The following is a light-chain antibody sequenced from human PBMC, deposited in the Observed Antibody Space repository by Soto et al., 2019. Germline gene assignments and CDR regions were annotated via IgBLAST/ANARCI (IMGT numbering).Light chain of an antibody. J-gene: IGKJ1*01. CDR1: QSLLHSNGYTY. CDR2: LAS. V-gene: IGKV2-28*01. CDR3: MQSLQTPRT. Sequence: DFVMTQSPLSLPVTPGEPASIPCRSSQSLLHSNGYTYLDWYLQKPGQSPQLLIYLASNRAPGVPDRFSGSGSGTDFTLKISRVEAEDVGVYYCMQSLQTPRTFGQGTKVEIK.